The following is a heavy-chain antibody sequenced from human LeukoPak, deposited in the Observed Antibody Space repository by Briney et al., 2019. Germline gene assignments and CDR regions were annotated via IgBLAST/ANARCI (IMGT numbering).Heavy chain of an antibody. CDR1: GFTFSSYS. CDR2: ISSSNSYI. D-gene: IGHD2-2*02. Sequence: GGSLRLSCAASGFTFSSYSMNWVRQAPGKGLEWVSSISSSNSYIYYADSVKGRFTISRDNAKDSLYLQMNSLRDEDTAVYYCAGDCSSTSCYIRGYSYGRPLDYWGQGALVTVSS. J-gene: IGHJ4*02. CDR3: AGDCSSTSCYIRGYSYGRPLDY. V-gene: IGHV3-21*01.